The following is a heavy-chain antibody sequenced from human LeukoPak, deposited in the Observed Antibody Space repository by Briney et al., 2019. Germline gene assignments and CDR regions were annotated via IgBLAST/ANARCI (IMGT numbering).Heavy chain of an antibody. CDR1: GFHFSRYS. Sequence: GGALRLSCSVSGFHFSRYSMRWVRQAPGKGVEWVLSISSSVTYKYYADSVKGRFTISRDNAKNSLYLQMNSLRAEDTAVYYCAKGKDSVAGATNDYWGQGTLVTVSS. V-gene: IGHV3-21*01. J-gene: IGHJ4*02. D-gene: IGHD6-19*01. CDR3: AKGKDSVAGATNDY. CDR2: ISSSVTYK.